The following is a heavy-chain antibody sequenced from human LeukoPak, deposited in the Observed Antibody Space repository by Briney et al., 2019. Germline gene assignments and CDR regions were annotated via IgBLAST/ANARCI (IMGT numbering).Heavy chain of an antibody. CDR1: GGSISSYY. Sequence: SETLSLTCTVSGGSISSYYWSWIRQPPGKGLEWIGEINHSGSTNYNPSLKSRVTISVDTSKNQFSLKLSSVTAADTAVYYCARKGIAVAGTLPRYYYYYYGMDVWGQGTTVTVSS. J-gene: IGHJ6*02. CDR3: ARKGIAVAGTLPRYYYYYYGMDV. CDR2: INHSGST. D-gene: IGHD6-19*01. V-gene: IGHV4-34*01.